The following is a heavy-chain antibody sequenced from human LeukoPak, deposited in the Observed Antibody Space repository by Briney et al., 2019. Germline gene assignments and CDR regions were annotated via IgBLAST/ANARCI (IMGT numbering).Heavy chain of an antibody. V-gene: IGHV4-30-2*02. CDR1: GGSISSGGYS. J-gene: IGHJ4*02. CDR2: IYHSGST. CDR3: ASLVDSSGWYPPPFDY. D-gene: IGHD6-19*01. Sequence: KSSETLSLTCAVSGGSISSGGYSWSWIRQPPGKGLEWIGYIYHSGSTYYNPSLKSRVTISVDRSKNQFSLKLSSVTAADTAVYYCASLVDSSGWYPPPFDYWGQGTLVTVSS.